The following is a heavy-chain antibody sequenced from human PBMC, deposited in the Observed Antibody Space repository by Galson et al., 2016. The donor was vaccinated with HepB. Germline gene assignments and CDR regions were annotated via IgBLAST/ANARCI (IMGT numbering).Heavy chain of an antibody. D-gene: IGHD1-26*01. J-gene: IGHJ4*02. CDR1: GFTFRRYY. CDR3: ARMYSGSSYLGLVDY. V-gene: IGHV3-33*01. Sequence: SLRLSCAASGFTFRRYYMHWVRQAPGRGLEWVALIWNDGSNKYYVDSVKGRFTISRDNSKNTLYLEMNSLRVEDTAVYYCARMYSGSSYLGLVDYWGQGTLVTVSS. CDR2: IWNDGSNK.